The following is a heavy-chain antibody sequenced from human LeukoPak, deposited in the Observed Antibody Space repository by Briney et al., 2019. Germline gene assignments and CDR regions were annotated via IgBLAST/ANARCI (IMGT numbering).Heavy chain of an antibody. J-gene: IGHJ3*02. CDR3: ARVGDDYGDYGGGNDAFDI. Sequence: SETLSLTCTVTGGSITNYYWSWIRQPPGKGLEWIGFSYYNGNTNYNPSLKSRVTISVDMSKNQFSLSLKSVTAADTAVYYCARVGDDYGDYGGGNDAFDIWGQGTMVTVSS. CDR2: SYYNGNT. V-gene: IGHV4-59*01. CDR1: GGSITNYY. D-gene: IGHD4-17*01.